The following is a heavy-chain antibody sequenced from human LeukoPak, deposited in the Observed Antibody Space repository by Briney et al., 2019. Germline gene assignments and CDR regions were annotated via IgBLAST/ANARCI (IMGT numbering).Heavy chain of an antibody. Sequence: PSETLSLTCTVSGGSISSYYWSWIRQPPGQGLEWIGYIYYSGSTNYNPSLKSRVTISVDTSKNQFSLKLSSVTAADTAVYYCARLCGGDCSENYWGQGTLVTVSS. V-gene: IGHV4-59*01. CDR1: GGSISSYY. J-gene: IGHJ4*02. D-gene: IGHD2-21*02. CDR2: IYYSGST. CDR3: ARLCGGDCSENY.